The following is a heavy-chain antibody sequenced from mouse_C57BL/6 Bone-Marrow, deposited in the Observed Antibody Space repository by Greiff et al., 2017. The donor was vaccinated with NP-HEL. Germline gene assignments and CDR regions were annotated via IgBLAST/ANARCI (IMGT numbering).Heavy chain of an antibody. V-gene: IGHV1-26*01. J-gene: IGHJ3*01. CDR3: GEAWFAY. Sequence: VQLQQSGPELVKPGASVKISCKASGYTFTDYYMNWVKQSHGQSLEWIGDINPNNGGTSYNQKFKGKATLTVDKSSSTAYMELRSLTSEDSAVYYCGEAWFAYWGQGTLVTVSA. CDR2: INPNNGGT. CDR1: GYTFTDYY.